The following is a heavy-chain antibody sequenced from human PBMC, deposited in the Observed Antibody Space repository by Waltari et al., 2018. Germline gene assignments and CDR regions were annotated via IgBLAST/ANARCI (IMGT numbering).Heavy chain of an antibody. V-gene: IGHV3-53*01. CDR2: IYYNERT. D-gene: IGHD2-2*01. CDR1: GFTVSNNS. J-gene: IGHJ4*02. Sequence: EVQLVESGGGLIQPGGSLRLSCAASGFTVSNNSVSWVRQAPGKGLEWVSTIYYNERTDYADSVKGRFTISRDTAKNTLFLQMNSLRAEDTAVYYCATRVVVPGVPGMADYWGQGTLVTVSS. CDR3: ATRVVVPGVPGMADY.